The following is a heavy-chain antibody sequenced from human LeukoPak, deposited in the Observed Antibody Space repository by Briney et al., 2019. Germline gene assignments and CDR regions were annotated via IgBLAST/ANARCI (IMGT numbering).Heavy chain of an antibody. D-gene: IGHD6-19*01. CDR1: GYTFTGYY. CDR2: INPNSGGT. CDR3: AREAPLLGIAVAGSPIYYYYMDV. J-gene: IGHJ6*03. V-gene: IGHV1-2*02. Sequence: ASVKVSCKASGYTFTGYYMHWVRQAPGQGLEWMGWINPNSGGTNYAQKFQGRVTMTRDTSISTAYMELSRLRSDDTAVYYCAREAPLLGIAVAGSPIYYYYMDVWGKGTTVTISS.